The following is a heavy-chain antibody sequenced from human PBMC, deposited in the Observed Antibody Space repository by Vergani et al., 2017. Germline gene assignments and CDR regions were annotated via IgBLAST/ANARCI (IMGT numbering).Heavy chain of an antibody. CDR3: ARVLANSSSPIDY. Sequence: QVQLQQWGAGLLKPSETLSLTCAFYGGSFSGYYWSWIRQPPGKGLEWIGEINHSGSTNYNPSLKSRVTISVDTSKNQFSLKLSSVTAADTAVYYCARVLANSSSPIDYWGQGTLVTVSS. CDR1: GGSFSGYY. V-gene: IGHV4-34*01. J-gene: IGHJ4*02. D-gene: IGHD6-13*01. CDR2: INHSGST.